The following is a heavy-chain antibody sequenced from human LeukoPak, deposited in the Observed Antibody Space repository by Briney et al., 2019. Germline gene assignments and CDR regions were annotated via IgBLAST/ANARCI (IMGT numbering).Heavy chain of an antibody. D-gene: IGHD6-13*01. V-gene: IGHV3-9*01. Sequence: GRSLRLSCAASGFTFDDNAMHWVRQAPGKGLEWVSGISWNSGSIGYADSVKGRFTISRDNAKNSLYLQVNSLRAEDTAVYYCAREGITAAADYWGQGTPVTVSS. CDR2: ISWNSGSI. CDR3: AREGITAAADY. CDR1: GFTFDDNA. J-gene: IGHJ4*02.